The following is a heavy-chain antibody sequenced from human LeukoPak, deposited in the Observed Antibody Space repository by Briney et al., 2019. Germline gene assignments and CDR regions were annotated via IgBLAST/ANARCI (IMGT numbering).Heavy chain of an antibody. CDR2: FDPEDGET. D-gene: IGHD2-8*02. CDR3: ATVFRSAGDYYYYYMDV. J-gene: IGHJ6*03. CDR1: GYTLTELS. V-gene: IGHV1-24*01. Sequence: ASVKVSCKVSGYTLTELSMHWARQAPGKGLEWMGGFDPEDGETIYAQKFQGRVTMTEDTSTDTAYMELSSLRSEDTAVYYCATVFRSAGDYYYYYMDVWGKGTTVTVSS.